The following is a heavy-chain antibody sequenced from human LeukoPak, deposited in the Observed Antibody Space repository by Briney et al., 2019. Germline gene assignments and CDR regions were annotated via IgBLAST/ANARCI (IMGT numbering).Heavy chain of an antibody. V-gene: IGHV1-18*01. CDR1: GYTFTSYG. Sequence: ASVKVSCKASGYTFTSYGISWVRQAPGQGLEWMGWISAYNGNTNYAQKLQGRVTMTTDTSTSTASMELRSLRSDDTAVYYCARVLRVRGGIIGGLGYGGQGTRVTVSS. CDR3: ARVLRVRGGIIGGLGY. J-gene: IGHJ4*02. D-gene: IGHD3-10*01. CDR2: ISAYNGNT.